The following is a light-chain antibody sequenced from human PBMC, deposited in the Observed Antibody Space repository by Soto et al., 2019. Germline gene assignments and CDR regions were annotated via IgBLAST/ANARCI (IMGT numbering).Light chain of an antibody. CDR2: AAS. V-gene: IGKV3-20*01. J-gene: IGKJ1*01. CDR3: QRYGSSSTWT. Sequence: EIVLTQSPGTLSLSPGERATLSCRASQSVSSAYLAWYQHKPGQPPTLLIYAASSRVTGIPDRFSGSGSGTDFTLTISGLEPEDFAVYYCQRYGSSSTWTFGQGTKVEIK. CDR1: QSVSSAY.